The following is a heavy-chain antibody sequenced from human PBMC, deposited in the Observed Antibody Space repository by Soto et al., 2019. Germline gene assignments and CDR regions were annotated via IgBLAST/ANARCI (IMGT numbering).Heavy chain of an antibody. J-gene: IGHJ1*01. CDR3: ARREMRRPEYFQH. CDR2: IYYSGST. V-gene: IGHV4-39*01. Sequence: QLQLQESGPGLVKPSETLSLTCTVSGGSISSSSYYWGWIRQPPGKGLEWIGSIYYSGSTYYNPSLKSRVTISVDTSKNQFSLKVSSVTAADTAVYYCARREMRRPEYFQHWGQGTLVTVSS. CDR1: GGSISSSSYY.